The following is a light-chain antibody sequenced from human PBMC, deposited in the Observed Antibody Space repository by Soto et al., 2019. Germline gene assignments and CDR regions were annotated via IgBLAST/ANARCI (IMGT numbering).Light chain of an antibody. CDR1: NSDIGGYNF. CDR3: SSYTSSTTVGV. Sequence: QSVLTQPASVSASPGQSITISCTGTNSDIGGYNFFSWYQQHPGKAPKLMIYDVSNRPSGVSDRFSGSKSGNTASLTISGLQAEDEADYYCSSYTSSTTVGVFGGGTKLTVL. CDR2: DVS. J-gene: IGLJ2*01. V-gene: IGLV2-14*03.